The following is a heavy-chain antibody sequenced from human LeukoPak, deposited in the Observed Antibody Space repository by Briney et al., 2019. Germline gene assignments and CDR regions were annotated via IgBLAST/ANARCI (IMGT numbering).Heavy chain of an antibody. CDR1: GFSFDSHG. V-gene: IGHV3-21*01. D-gene: IGHD2-15*01. Sequence: GGSLRLSCGASGFSFDSHGVMWVRQAPGKGLEWVSYISSSTTYIYYTDSVKGRFTISRDNAKRLLYLQMNSLRAEDTAVYCYASADCGGDSCHYSTSAYWGQGTLVTVSS. CDR2: ISSSTTYI. CDR3: ASADCGGDSCHYSTSAY. J-gene: IGHJ4*02.